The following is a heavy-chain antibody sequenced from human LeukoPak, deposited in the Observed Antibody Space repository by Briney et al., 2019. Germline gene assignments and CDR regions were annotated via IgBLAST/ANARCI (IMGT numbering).Heavy chain of an antibody. D-gene: IGHD4-17*01. V-gene: IGHV4-61*02. CDR1: GGSIRSSDYY. CDR3: ARGRPYGDYFDY. CDR2: VHANGRT. J-gene: IGHJ4*02. Sequence: PSDTLPLTYTVSGGSIRSSDYYWCWLRQSAGKGLEWIRRVHANGRTYYNPSLKSRLTLSLDASESQLSLKLSSVTAADTALYYCARGRPYGDYFDYWGQGARVTVSS.